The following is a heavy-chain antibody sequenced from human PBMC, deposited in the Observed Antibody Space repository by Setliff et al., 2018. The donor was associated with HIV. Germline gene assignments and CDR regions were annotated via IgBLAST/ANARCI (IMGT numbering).Heavy chain of an antibody. CDR2: ISTSNGYT. CDR3: ARGGSYWGDAFDI. D-gene: IGHD1-26*01. V-gene: IGHV1-18*01. CDR1: GYTFSSYE. J-gene: IGHJ3*02. Sequence: ASVKVSCKASGYTFSSYEISWVRQAPGQGLEWMGRISTSNGYTNYAQKLQGRVTVTTDTSTSTAYMELRGLRSDETAVYYCARGGSYWGDAFDIWGQGTMVTVSS.